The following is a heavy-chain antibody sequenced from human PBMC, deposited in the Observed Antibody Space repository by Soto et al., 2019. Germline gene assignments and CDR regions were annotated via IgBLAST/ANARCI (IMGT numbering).Heavy chain of an antibody. Sequence: SGPTLVNPTQTLTLTCTFSGFSLSTSGMCVSWIRQPPGKALESLARIDWDDDKYYSTSLKTRLTISKDTSKNQVVLTMTNMDPVDTATYYCARDSVALYYYYYGMDVWGQGTTVTVSS. V-gene: IGHV2-70*11. CDR1: GFSLSTSGMC. CDR3: ARDSVALYYYYYGMDV. CDR2: IDWDDDK. J-gene: IGHJ6*02. D-gene: IGHD2-21*01.